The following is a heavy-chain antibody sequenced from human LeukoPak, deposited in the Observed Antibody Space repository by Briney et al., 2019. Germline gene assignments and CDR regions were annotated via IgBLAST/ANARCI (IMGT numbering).Heavy chain of an antibody. Sequence: ASVKVSCKASGHTFTGCYIHCVRQAPGQGLEWLGWIDPNSGGTNYAQKFQGWVTMTRDTSISTAYMELSRLRSDDTAVYYCARNYYDSSGYYDPDAFDIWGQGTMVTVSS. J-gene: IGHJ3*02. CDR3: ARNYYDSSGYYDPDAFDI. V-gene: IGHV1-2*04. CDR1: GHTFTGCY. D-gene: IGHD3-22*01. CDR2: IDPNSGGT.